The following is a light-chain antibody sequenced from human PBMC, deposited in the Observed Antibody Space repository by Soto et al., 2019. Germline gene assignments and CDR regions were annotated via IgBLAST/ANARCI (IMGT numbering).Light chain of an antibody. CDR1: SSNIGAGYE. Sequence: QAVVTQPPSVSGAPGQRVTISCTGSSSNIGAGYEVHWYQHLPGKAPKLLIYGNTNRPSGVPDRFSGSKSGTSASLAITGLQAEDEADYYCQSYDSSLSASYVFGGGTNLTVL. CDR2: GNT. J-gene: IGLJ1*01. V-gene: IGLV1-40*01. CDR3: QSYDSSLSASYV.